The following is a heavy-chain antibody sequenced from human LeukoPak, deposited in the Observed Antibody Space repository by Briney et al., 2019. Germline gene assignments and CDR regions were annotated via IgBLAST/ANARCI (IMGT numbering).Heavy chain of an antibody. CDR2: IKQDGSEK. V-gene: IGHV3-7*01. D-gene: IGHD3-22*01. J-gene: IGHJ4*02. CDR1: GFTFSSYW. CDR3: AREMDYDRSGYDV. Sequence: GGSLRLSCAASGFTFSSYWMSWVRQAPGKGLEWVANIKQDGSEKYYVDSVKGRFTISRDNAKNSLYLQMNSLRAEDTAVYYCAREMDYDRSGYDVWGQGTLVTVSS.